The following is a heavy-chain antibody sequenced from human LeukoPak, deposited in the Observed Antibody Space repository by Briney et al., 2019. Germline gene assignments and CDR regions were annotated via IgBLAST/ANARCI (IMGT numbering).Heavy chain of an antibody. J-gene: IGHJ3*02. V-gene: IGHV3-30-3*01. CDR3: AGDGVYYDFWSGYYTDAFDI. CDR2: ISYDGSNK. D-gene: IGHD3-3*01. Sequence: GGSLRLSCAASGFTFSSYAMHWVRQAPGKGLEWVAVISYDGSNKYYADSVKGRFTISRDNSKNTLYLQMNSLRAEDTAVYYCAGDGVYYDFWSGYYTDAFDIWGQGTMVTVSS. CDR1: GFTFSSYA.